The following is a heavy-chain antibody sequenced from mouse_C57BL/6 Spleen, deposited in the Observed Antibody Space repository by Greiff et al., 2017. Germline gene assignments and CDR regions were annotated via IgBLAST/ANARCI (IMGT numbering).Heavy chain of an antibody. V-gene: IGHV1-64*01. J-gene: IGHJ3*01. CDR3: ARERESPFAY. CDR1: GYTFTSYW. CDR2: IHPNSGST. Sequence: QVQLQQPGAELVKPGASVKLSCKASGYTFTSYWMHWVKQRPGQGLEWIGIIHPNSGSTNYNEKFKSKATLTVDKSSSTAYMQLSSLTSEDSAVYYCARERESPFAYWGQGTLVTVSA.